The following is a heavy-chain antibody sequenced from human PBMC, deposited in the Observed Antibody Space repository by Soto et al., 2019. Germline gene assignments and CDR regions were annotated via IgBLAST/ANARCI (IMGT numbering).Heavy chain of an antibody. CDR1: GSTFSSYS. J-gene: IGHJ4*02. CDR3: ASLSGYDFDY. CDR2: ISSSSSYI. D-gene: IGHD3-3*01. Sequence: EVQLVESGGGLVKPGRSLRLSCGASGSTFSSYSMNWVRQAPGKGLEWVSSISSSSSYIYYADSVKGRFTISRDNAKNSLYLQMNSLRAEDTAVYYCASLSGYDFDYWGQGTLVTVSS. V-gene: IGHV3-21*01.